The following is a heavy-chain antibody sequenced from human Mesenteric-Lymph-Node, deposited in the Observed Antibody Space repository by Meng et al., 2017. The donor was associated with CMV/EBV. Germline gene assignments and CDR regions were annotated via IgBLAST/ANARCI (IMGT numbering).Heavy chain of an antibody. J-gene: IGHJ6*02. Sequence: GESLKISCAASGFTFSSYDMHWVRQATGKGLEWVSAIGTAGDTYYPGSVKGRFTVSRDNSKNTLYLQMDSLRADDTALYYCAKGPWSSSGYYGKDVWGQGTTVTVSS. CDR1: GFTFSSYD. CDR3: AKGPWSSSGYYGKDV. D-gene: IGHD6-6*01. CDR2: IGTAGDT. V-gene: IGHV3-13*01.